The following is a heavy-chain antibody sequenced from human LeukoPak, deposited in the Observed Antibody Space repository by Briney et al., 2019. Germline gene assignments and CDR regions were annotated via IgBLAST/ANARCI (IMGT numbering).Heavy chain of an antibody. J-gene: IGHJ4*02. CDR3: ARHPREDFDFWSGYQPPRAYYFDF. V-gene: IGHV5-51*01. CDR1: GYNFINYW. Sequence: GESLKISCKGSGYNFINYWIGWVRQMPGKGLEWMVIIHPGDSYTKYSPPFQGQVTISTDKSIYTAYLQWSSLKASDTAMYYCARHPREDFDFWSGYQPPRAYYFDFWGQGTLVTVSS. D-gene: IGHD3-3*01. CDR2: IHPGDSYT.